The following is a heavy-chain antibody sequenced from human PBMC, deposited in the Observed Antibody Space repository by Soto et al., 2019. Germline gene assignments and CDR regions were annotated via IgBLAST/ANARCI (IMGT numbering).Heavy chain of an antibody. J-gene: IGHJ6*02. D-gene: IGHD6-13*01. CDR3: ARSSRQLGTNYYYYGMDV. CDR1: GYSFTSYW. Sequence: GESLKISCKGSGYSFTSYWISWVRQMPGKGLEWMGRIDPSDSYTNYSPSFQGHVTTSADKSISTAYLQWSSLKASDTAMYYCARSSRQLGTNYYYYGMDVWGQGATVTVSS. CDR2: IDPSDSYT. V-gene: IGHV5-10-1*01.